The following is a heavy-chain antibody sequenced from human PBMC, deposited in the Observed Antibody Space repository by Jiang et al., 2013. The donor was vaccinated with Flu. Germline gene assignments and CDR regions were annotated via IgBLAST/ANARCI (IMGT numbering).Heavy chain of an antibody. CDR3: ARDAAIRVGSGSLFDY. D-gene: IGHD3-10*01. V-gene: IGHV1-3*01. Sequence: GAEVKKPGSSVKVSCKASGYTFTSYALHWVRQAPGQRLEWMGWINPVNGNTKYSQKFQGRVTITRATSASTVYMELTSLRSEDSAVYYCARDAAIRVGSGSLFDYWGQGALVTVSS. J-gene: IGHJ4*02. CDR1: GYTFTSYA. CDR2: INPVNGNT.